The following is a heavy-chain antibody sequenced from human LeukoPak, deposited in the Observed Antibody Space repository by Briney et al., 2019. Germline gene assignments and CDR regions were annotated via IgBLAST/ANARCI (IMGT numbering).Heavy chain of an antibody. CDR3: ARVGSSTSFGTSGTTFGSGYFDY. V-gene: IGHV4-34*01. CDR2: INHSGST. Sequence: SETLSPTCAVYGGSFSGYYWSWIRQPPGKGLEWIGEINHSGSTNYNPSLKSRVTISVDTSKNQFSLKLSSVTAADTAVYYCARVGSSTSFGTSGTTFGSGYFDYWGQGTLVTVSS. J-gene: IGHJ4*02. D-gene: IGHD2-2*01. CDR1: GGSFSGYY.